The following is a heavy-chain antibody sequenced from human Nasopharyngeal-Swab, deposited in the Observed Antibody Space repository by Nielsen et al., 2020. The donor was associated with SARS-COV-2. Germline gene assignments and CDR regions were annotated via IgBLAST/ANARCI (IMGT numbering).Heavy chain of an antibody. CDR2: ISSSSSYI. CDR1: GFTFSSYS. D-gene: IGHD6-6*01. V-gene: IGHV3-21*01. Sequence: GESLKISCAASGFTFSSYSMNRVRQAPGKGLEWVSSISSSSSYIYYADSVKGRFTISRDNAKNSLYLQMNSLRAEDTAVYYCARYIIAARPLYYYYGMDVWGQGTTVTVSS. J-gene: IGHJ6*02. CDR3: ARYIIAARPLYYYYGMDV.